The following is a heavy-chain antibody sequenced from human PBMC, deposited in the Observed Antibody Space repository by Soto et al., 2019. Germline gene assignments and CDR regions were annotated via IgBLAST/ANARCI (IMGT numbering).Heavy chain of an antibody. CDR2: IHYSGNT. Sequence: PSETLSLTCTVSGGSFSSGGYYWTWIRQHPGKGLEWIGYIHYSGNTYYNPSLKSRVTISVDTSKTQFSLKLNSVTAADTAVYYCARVRPTTLGNRYVDYWGQGNLVTVSS. J-gene: IGHJ4*02. V-gene: IGHV4-31*03. CDR3: ARVRPTTLGNRYVDY. D-gene: IGHD1-7*01. CDR1: GGSFSSGGYY.